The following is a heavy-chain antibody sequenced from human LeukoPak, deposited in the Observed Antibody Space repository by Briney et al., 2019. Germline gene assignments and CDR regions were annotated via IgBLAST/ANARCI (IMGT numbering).Heavy chain of an antibody. Sequence: PSETLSLTCTVSGGSISNSYWNWIRQPAGKGLEWIGRINTSGSTSYNPSLKSRVTMSVDTSKNQFSLKLTSVTAADTAVYYCARDRVDSSGYYYYYGIDVWGQGTTVTVSS. V-gene: IGHV4-4*07. CDR3: ARDRVDSSGYYYYYGIDV. CDR1: GGSISNSY. CDR2: INTSGST. J-gene: IGHJ6*02. D-gene: IGHD3-22*01.